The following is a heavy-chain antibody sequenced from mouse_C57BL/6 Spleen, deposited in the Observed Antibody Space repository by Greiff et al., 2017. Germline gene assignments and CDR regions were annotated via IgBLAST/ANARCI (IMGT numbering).Heavy chain of an antibody. CDR3: ARGSTVAGNAMDY. J-gene: IGHJ4*01. Sequence: QVQLQQPGAELVKPGASVKLSCKASGYTFTSYWMHWVKQRPGQGLEWIGMIHPNSGSTNYNEKFKSKATLTVDKSSSTAYMQLSSLTSEDSAVYYCARGSTVAGNAMDYWGQGTSVTVSS. CDR2: IHPNSGST. D-gene: IGHD1-1*01. V-gene: IGHV1-64*01. CDR1: GYTFTSYW.